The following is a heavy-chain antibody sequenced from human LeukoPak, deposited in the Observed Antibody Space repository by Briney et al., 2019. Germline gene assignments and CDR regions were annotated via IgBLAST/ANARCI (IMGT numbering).Heavy chain of an antibody. CDR3: AKVAKYYYGSETYYFFEH. J-gene: IGHJ4*02. CDR1: GFTFSSYE. Sequence: GGSLRLSCAASGFTFSSYEMNWVRQAPGKGLEWVSYISSSGSTIYYADSVKGRFTISRDNSKNTLYLQMNSLRVEDTAVYYCAKVAKYYYGSETYYFFEHWGQGTPVTASS. D-gene: IGHD3-10*01. CDR2: ISSSGSTI. V-gene: IGHV3-48*03.